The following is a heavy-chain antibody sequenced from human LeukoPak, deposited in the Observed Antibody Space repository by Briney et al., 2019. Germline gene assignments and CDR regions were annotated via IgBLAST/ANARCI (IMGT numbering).Heavy chain of an antibody. D-gene: IGHD3-3*01. V-gene: IGHV3-23*01. Sequence: PGGSLRLSCAASGFTFSSYAMSWVRQAPGKGLEWVSAISGSGGSTYYADSVKGRFTISRDNSKNTLYLQMNSRRAEDTAVYYCAKDIFSSADFWSESFDYRGQGTLVTVSS. CDR2: ISGSGGST. J-gene: IGHJ4*02. CDR1: GFTFSSYA. CDR3: AKDIFSSADFWSESFDY.